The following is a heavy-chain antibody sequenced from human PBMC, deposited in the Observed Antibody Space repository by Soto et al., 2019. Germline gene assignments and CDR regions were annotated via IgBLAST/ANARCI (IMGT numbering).Heavy chain of an antibody. Sequence: XETLSLTCAVSGDSMSRSFMWSGVRQPPGKGLEWIGEIYHTESTVYNPSLKSRVTISVDKSKNQFSLNLDSVTAADTAVYYWARYDFGTFDYWGRGNLVTVSS. V-gene: IGHV4-4*02. J-gene: IGHJ4*02. CDR1: GDSMSRSFM. CDR3: ARYDFGTFDY. D-gene: IGHD4-17*01. CDR2: IYHTEST.